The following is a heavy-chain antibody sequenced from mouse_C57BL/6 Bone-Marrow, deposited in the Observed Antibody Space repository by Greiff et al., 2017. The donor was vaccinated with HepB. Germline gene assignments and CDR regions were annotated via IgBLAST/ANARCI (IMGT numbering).Heavy chain of an antibody. CDR3: TGEWGYRDYFDY. Sequence: EVQVVESGGGLVQPGGSMKLSCAASGFTFSDAWMDWVRQSPEKGLEWVAEIRNKANNHATYYAESVKGRFTISRDDSKSSVYLQMNSLRAEDTGIYYCTGEWGYRDYFDYWGQGTTLTVSS. J-gene: IGHJ2*01. V-gene: IGHV6-6*01. D-gene: IGHD3-1*01. CDR1: GFTFSDAW. CDR2: IRNKANNHAT.